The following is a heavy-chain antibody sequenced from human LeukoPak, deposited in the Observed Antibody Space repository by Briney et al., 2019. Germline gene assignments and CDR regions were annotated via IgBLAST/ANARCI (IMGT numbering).Heavy chain of an antibody. CDR3: AKDFDGYSYGYTFDY. V-gene: IGHV3-9*01. D-gene: IGHD5-18*01. Sequence: PGGSLRLSCAASGFTFDDYAMHWVRQAPGKGLEWVSGISWNSGSIGYADSVKGRFTISRDNAKNSLYLQMNSLRAEDTALYYCAKDFDGYSYGYTFDYWGQGTLVTVSS. CDR2: ISWNSGSI. J-gene: IGHJ4*02. CDR1: GFTFDDYA.